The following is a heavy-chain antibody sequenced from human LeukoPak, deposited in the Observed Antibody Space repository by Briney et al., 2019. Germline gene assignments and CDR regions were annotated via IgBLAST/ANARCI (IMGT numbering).Heavy chain of an antibody. CDR3: TTGIRGD. CDR1: GLTVTNAW. Sequence: GSLRLSCSASGLTVTNAWMNWVRQAPGEGLDWVGRIASKTDGGATDYAAPVKGRFTISRDDSKNTLNLQMNSLKTEDTAVYYCTTGIRGDWGQGTLVTVSS. CDR2: IASKTDGGAT. J-gene: IGHJ4*02. V-gene: IGHV3-15*07. D-gene: IGHD3-10*01.